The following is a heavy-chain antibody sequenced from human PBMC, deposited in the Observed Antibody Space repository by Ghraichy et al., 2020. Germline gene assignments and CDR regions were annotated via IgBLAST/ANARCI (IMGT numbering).Heavy chain of an antibody. Sequence: TLSLTCTVSGGSVSSSSYYWGWIRQPPGKGLEWIGSIYYSGSTYYNPSLKSRVSISVDTSKNQFSLRLSSVTAADTAVYCCARHPPGGSCSSTSCYILVNWFDPWGQGTLVTVSS. CDR3: ARHPPGGSCSSTSCYILVNWFDP. D-gene: IGHD2-2*02. CDR2: IYYSGST. J-gene: IGHJ5*02. CDR1: GGSVSSSSYY. V-gene: IGHV4-39*01.